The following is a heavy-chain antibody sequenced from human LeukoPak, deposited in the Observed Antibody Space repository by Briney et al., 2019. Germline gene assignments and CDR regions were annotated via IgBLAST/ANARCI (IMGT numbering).Heavy chain of an antibody. CDR3: AKTMYYFVWGIYGRLGY. CDR2: ISGSGGST. Sequence: GGSLRLSCAASGFTFSSYAMSWVRQAPGKGLEWVSAISGSGGSTYYADSVKGRFTISRDNSKNTLYLQMNSLRAEDTAVYYCAKTMYYFVWGIYGRLGYGGQGTLVTVSS. CDR1: GFTFSSYA. V-gene: IGHV3-23*01. J-gene: IGHJ4*02. D-gene: IGHD3-10*01.